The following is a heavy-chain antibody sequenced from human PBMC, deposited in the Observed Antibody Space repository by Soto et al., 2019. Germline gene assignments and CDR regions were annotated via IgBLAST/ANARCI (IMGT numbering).Heavy chain of an antibody. Sequence: GGSLRLSCAASGFTFSSYAMSWVRQAPWKGLEWVSAISGSGGSTYYADSVKGRFTISRDNSKNTLYLQMNSLRAEDTAVYYCAKDGLGDYFHRAEYFQHWGQGTLVTVSS. D-gene: IGHD4-17*01. J-gene: IGHJ1*01. CDR2: ISGSGGST. CDR3: AKDGLGDYFHRAEYFQH. CDR1: GFTFSSYA. V-gene: IGHV3-23*01.